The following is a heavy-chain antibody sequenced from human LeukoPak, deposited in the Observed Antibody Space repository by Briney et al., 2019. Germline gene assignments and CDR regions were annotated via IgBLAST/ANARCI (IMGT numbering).Heavy chain of an antibody. J-gene: IGHJ4*02. CDR1: GESFNGYY. D-gene: IGHD3-10*01. CDR2: INHVGIT. CDR3: ARDRYYVVDY. V-gene: IGHV4-34*01. Sequence: PSETLSLTCAVYGESFNGYYWSWIRQSPQKGLEWIGHINHVGITNYNPSLKSRLTILVDTSKNQFTLKLKSVTAADTAVYYCARDRYYVVDYWGQGTLVTVSS.